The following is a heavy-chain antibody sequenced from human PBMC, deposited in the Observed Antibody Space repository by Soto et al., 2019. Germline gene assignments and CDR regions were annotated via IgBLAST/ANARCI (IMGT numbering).Heavy chain of an antibody. J-gene: IGHJ4*02. Sequence: GGSLRLSCAASGLTFRSYAMSWVRQAPGKGLEWVSAISGSGGSTYYADSVKGRFTISRDNSKNTLYLQMNSLRAEDTAVYYCAKDPRPNYYDSSGYHNYWGQGTLVTVSS. CDR2: ISGSGGST. CDR3: AKDPRPNYYDSSGYHNY. CDR1: GLTFRSYA. D-gene: IGHD3-22*01. V-gene: IGHV3-23*01.